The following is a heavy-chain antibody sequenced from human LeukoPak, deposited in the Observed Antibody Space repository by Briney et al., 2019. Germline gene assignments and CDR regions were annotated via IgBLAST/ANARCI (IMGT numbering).Heavy chain of an antibody. CDR3: ARVLGYCSGGSCLGMDV. Sequence: PGGSLRLSCAASGLTFSSYEMNWVRQAPGKGLEWVSYISSSGSTIYYADSVKGRFTISRDNAKNSLYLQMNSLRAEDTAVYYCARVLGYCSGGSCLGMDVWGQGTTVTVSS. J-gene: IGHJ6*02. CDR1: GLTFSSYE. V-gene: IGHV3-48*03. D-gene: IGHD2-15*01. CDR2: ISSSGSTI.